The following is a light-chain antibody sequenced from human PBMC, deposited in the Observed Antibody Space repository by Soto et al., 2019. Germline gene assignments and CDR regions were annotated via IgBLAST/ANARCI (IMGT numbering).Light chain of an antibody. Sequence: QSVLTQPPSASGTPGQRVTISCSGSSSNIGSNYVYWYQQLPGTAPKLLIYMNNQRPSGVPGRFSGSKSGTSASLAISGLRSEDEADYYCSAWDDSLSVVFGGGTQLTVL. CDR2: MNN. CDR1: SSNIGSNY. CDR3: SAWDDSLSVV. V-gene: IGLV1-47*01. J-gene: IGLJ2*01.